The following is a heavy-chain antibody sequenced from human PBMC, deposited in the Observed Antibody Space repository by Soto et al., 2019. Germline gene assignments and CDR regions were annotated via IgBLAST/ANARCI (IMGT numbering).Heavy chain of an antibody. D-gene: IGHD3-16*01. CDR1: GFTLSSYS. CDR3: ARPGEGVLFYYALDV. Sequence: EVQLVESGGGLVQPGWSLRLSCVASGFTLSSYSMNWVRQAPGKGLEWISYISSGGDTIYYADSVKGRFTVSRDNAKNSLYLQMNSLRDDDTAVYYCARPGEGVLFYYALDVWGQGTTVTVSS. CDR2: ISSGGDTI. J-gene: IGHJ6*02. V-gene: IGHV3-48*02.